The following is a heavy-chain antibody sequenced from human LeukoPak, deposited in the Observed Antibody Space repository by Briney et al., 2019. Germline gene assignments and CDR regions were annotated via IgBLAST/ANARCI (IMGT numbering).Heavy chain of an antibody. Sequence: SETLSLTCTVSGYSISSGHFWSWIRQPPGKGLEWIGSIYGSGTTFYDPPLRSRVSISADTSKNHFSLELSSVTAADTAVYYCASVGGGSPYWGQGTLVTVSS. CDR1: GYSISSGHF. CDR3: ASVGGGSPY. CDR2: IYGSGTT. J-gene: IGHJ4*02. V-gene: IGHV4-38-2*02. D-gene: IGHD3-16*01.